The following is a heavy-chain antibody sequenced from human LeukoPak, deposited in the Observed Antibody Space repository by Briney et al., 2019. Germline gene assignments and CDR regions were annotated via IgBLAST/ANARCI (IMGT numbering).Heavy chain of an antibody. J-gene: IGHJ3*02. D-gene: IGHD4/OR15-4a*01. CDR3: AKDYTEYGGEDAFDI. V-gene: IGHV3-74*01. CDR2: TNSDGSTT. CDR1: GFTFSSFW. Sequence: PGGSLRLSCAASGFTFSSFWMHWVRQAPGKGLVWVSHTNSDGSTTDYADSVRGRFTISRDNAKNTLYLQMNSLRAEDTAVYYCAKDYTEYGGEDAFDIWGQGTMVTVSS.